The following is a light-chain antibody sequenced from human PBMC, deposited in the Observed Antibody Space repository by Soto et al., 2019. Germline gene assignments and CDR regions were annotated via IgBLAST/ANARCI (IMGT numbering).Light chain of an antibody. CDR2: DVR. J-gene: IGLJ1*01. V-gene: IGLV2-14*01. CDR3: SSYVSSSPLV. Sequence: QSALTQPASVSGSPGQSITISCTGTSNDIGAYNYVSWYQQHPGKAPKLMIYDVRNRPSGVSNRFSGSKSGNTASLTISGLPTEDGADYYCSSYVSSSPLVFGTGTKLTAL. CDR1: SNDIGAYNY.